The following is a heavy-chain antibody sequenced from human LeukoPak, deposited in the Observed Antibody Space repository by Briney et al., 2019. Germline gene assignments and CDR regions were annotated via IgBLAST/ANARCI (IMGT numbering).Heavy chain of an antibody. CDR3: ATSGYSGYGIDY. CDR1: GFTFSNYA. Sequence: PGGSLRLSCAASGFTFSNYAMSWVRQAPGKGLEWVANIKQDGSDTYSVDSVKGRFTISRDNAKNSLYLEMNSLRVEDTAVYYCATSGYSGYGIDYWGQGTLVAVSS. D-gene: IGHD5-12*01. V-gene: IGHV3-7*03. CDR2: IKQDGSDT. J-gene: IGHJ4*02.